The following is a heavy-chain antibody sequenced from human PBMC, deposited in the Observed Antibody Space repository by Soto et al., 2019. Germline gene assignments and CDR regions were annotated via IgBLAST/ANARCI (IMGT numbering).Heavy chain of an antibody. CDR3: ARGAYCGGDCYPFRPNAFDI. D-gene: IGHD2-21*02. V-gene: IGHV4-59*01. Sequence: SETLSLTCTVSGGSISSYYWSWIRQPPGKGLEWIGYIYYSGSTNYNPSLKSRVTISVDTSKNQFSLKLSSVTAADTAVYYCARGAYCGGDCYPFRPNAFDIWGQGTMVTVSS. J-gene: IGHJ3*02. CDR2: IYYSGST. CDR1: GGSISSYY.